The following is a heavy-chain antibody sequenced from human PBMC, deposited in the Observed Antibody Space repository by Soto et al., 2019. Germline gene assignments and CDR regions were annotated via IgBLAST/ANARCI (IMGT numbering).Heavy chain of an antibody. J-gene: IGHJ4*02. CDR2: IRSRVLGGTA. CDR3: TRAHCGCDCLPFHSCDY. CDR1: GFTFGVYA. Sequence: GGSLRLSCIASGFTFGVYAMSWVRLAPGQGLEWIGFIRSRVLGGTAEYAASMKVRFTISRDDSKSIVYLEVNNLKTEDTAVYYCTRAHCGCDCLPFHSCDYWGPGTLVTVSS. D-gene: IGHD2-21*02. V-gene: IGHV3-49*04.